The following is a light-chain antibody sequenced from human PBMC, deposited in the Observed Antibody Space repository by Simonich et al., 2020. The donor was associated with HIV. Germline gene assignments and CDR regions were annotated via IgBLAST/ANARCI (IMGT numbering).Light chain of an antibody. CDR1: QSISSY. Sequence: DIQMTQSPTSLSASIGDRVTITCRASQSISSYLNWYQQKPGKAPKLLIYAASSLQSGVPSRFSGSVSGTEFTLTISSLQPEDFATYYCLQHNSYPPTFGGGTKVEIK. J-gene: IGKJ4*01. CDR3: LQHNSYPPT. CDR2: AAS. V-gene: IGKV1-17*01.